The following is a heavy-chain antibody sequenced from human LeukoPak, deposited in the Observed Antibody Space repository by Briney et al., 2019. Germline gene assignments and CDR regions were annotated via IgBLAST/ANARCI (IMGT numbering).Heavy chain of an antibody. J-gene: IGHJ5*02. CDR3: ARAHGYCSGGSCYWFDP. CDR1: GYTFTSYG. CDR2: ISAYNGNT. D-gene: IGHD2-15*01. Sequence: ASVKVSCKASGYTFTSYGISWVRQAPGQGLEWMGWISAYNGNTNYAQKLQGRVTMTTDTSTSTAYMELRSLRPDDTAVYYCARAHGYCSGGSCYWFDPWGQGTLVTVSS. V-gene: IGHV1-18*01.